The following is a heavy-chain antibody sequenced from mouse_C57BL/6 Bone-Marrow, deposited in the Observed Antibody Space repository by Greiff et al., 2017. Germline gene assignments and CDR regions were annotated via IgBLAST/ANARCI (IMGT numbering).Heavy chain of an antibody. CDR1: GYTFTSYW. J-gene: IGHJ3*01. CDR3: ASDYDYSWFAY. D-gene: IGHD2-4*01. CDR2: IDPSDSYT. V-gene: IGHV1-69*01. Sequence: VQLQQPGAELVMPGASVKLSCKASGYTFTSYWMHWVKQRPGQGLEWIGEIDPSDSYTNYNQKFKGKSTLTVDKSSSTAYMQLSSLTSEDSAVYYCASDYDYSWFAYWGQRTLVTVSA.